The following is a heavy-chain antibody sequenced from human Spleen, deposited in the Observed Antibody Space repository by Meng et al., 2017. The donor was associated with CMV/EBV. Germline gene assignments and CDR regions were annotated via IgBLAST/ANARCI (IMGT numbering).Heavy chain of an antibody. J-gene: IGHJ3*02. CDR1: GYTFTGYY. Sequence: ASVKVSCKASGYTFTGYYMHWVQLAPGQGLEWMGRINPNSGDTNYAQKCQGGVTMTRDTSISTVYMELSRLRSDDPAIYYCARAFGCSSSTCYGYVFDIWGQGTVVTVSS. D-gene: IGHD2-2*01. CDR2: INPNSGDT. CDR3: ARAFGCSSSTCYGYVFDI. V-gene: IGHV1-2*02.